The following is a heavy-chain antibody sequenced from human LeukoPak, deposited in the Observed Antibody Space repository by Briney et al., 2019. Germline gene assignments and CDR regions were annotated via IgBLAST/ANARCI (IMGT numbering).Heavy chain of an antibody. CDR3: ARSWFDP. J-gene: IGHJ5*02. Sequence: SETLSLTCTVSGGSISSYYWSWIRQPPGKGLEWIGYIYYSGSTNYNPSLKSRVTISVDTSKNQFSLKLSSVTAADTAVYYCARSWFDPWGQGTLVTVSS. V-gene: IGHV4-59*01. CDR2: IYYSGST. CDR1: GGSISSYY.